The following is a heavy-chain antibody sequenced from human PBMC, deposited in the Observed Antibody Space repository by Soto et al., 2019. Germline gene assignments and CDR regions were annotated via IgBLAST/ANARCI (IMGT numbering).Heavy chain of an antibody. V-gene: IGHV2-26*01. D-gene: IGHD5-12*01. J-gene: IGHJ5*02. CDR1: GFSLSNARMG. CDR2: IFSNDEK. CDR3: ARIWDGYNYWFDP. Sequence: SGPRGEPTETLTLTCTVSGFSLSNARMGVSWIRQPPGKALEWLAHIFSNDEKSYSTSLKSRLTISKDTSKSQVVLTMTNMDPVDTATYYCARIWDGYNYWFDPWGQGTLVTVSS.